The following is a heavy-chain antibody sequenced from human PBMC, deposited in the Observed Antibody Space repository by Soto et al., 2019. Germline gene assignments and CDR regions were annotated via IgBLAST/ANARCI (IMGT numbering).Heavy chain of an antibody. CDR3: ARDYMAVVD. CDR2: IYHSVST. Sequence: QVQLQESGPGLVKPSQTLSLTCTVSGSSISSGSYYWSWLRQHPGKGLEWIGYIYHSVSTYYNPSLKSRATISLDTSKNQFSLNLSSVTAADTAVYYCARDYMAVVDWGQGTLVTVSS. D-gene: IGHD2-15*01. V-gene: IGHV4-31*03. J-gene: IGHJ4*02. CDR1: GSSISSGSYY.